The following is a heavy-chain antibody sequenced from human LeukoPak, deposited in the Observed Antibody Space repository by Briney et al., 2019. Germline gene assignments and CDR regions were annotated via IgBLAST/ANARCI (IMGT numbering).Heavy chain of an antibody. V-gene: IGHV3-21*01. Sequence: GGSLRLSCAASGFIFSDYSMNWVRQDPGKGLEWVSSISSSGTYIYYADSVRGRFTISRDSAKNSLYLQMNSLRADDTAVYYCVRGQGVYASGSYPLDSWGQGTLVTVSS. CDR2: ISSSGTYI. J-gene: IGHJ4*02. D-gene: IGHD3-10*01. CDR3: VRGQGVYASGSYPLDS. CDR1: GFIFSDYS.